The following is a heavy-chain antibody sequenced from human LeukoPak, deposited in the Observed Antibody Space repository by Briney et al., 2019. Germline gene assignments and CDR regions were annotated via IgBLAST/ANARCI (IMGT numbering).Heavy chain of an antibody. J-gene: IGHJ4*02. Sequence: SETLSLTCTVSGGSIGSYYWSWIRQPPGKGLEWIGCIYYSGSTNYNPSLKSRVTISVDTSKNQFSLKLSSVTAADTAVYYCARGGYGDYEQDYWGQGTLITVSS. CDR1: GGSIGSYY. V-gene: IGHV4-59*01. D-gene: IGHD4-17*01. CDR2: IYYSGST. CDR3: ARGGYGDYEQDY.